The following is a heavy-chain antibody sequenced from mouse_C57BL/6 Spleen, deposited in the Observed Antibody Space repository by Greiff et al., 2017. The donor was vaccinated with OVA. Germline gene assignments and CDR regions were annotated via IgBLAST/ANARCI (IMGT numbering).Heavy chain of an antibody. Sequence: VQLQQPGAELVRPGSSVKLSCKASGYTFTSYWMHWVKQRPIQGLEWIGNIDPSDSETHYNQKFKDKATLTVDKSSSTAYMQLSSLTSEDSAVYYCARSVSGSSRNGYFDVWGTGTTVTVSS. D-gene: IGHD1-1*01. CDR1: GYTFTSYW. CDR3: ARSVSGSSRNGYFDV. V-gene: IGHV1-52*01. CDR2: IDPSDSET. J-gene: IGHJ1*03.